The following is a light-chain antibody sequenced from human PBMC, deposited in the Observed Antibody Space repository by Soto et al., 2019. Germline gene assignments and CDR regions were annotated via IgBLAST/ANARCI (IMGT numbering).Light chain of an antibody. CDR2: GAS. Sequence: EIVLTQSPGTLSLSPGERGTLSCRASESVYSNYLAWYQKKPGQAPRLLIHGASIRATGIPDRFSGSGSGTDFTLTISSLEPEDFTVYYCQQYGRSPLTFGQGTRLEIK. CDR1: ESVYSNY. V-gene: IGKV3-20*01. J-gene: IGKJ5*01. CDR3: QQYGRSPLT.